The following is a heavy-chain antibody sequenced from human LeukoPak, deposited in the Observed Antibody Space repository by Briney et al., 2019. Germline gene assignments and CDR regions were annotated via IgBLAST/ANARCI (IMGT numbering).Heavy chain of an antibody. D-gene: IGHD3-3*01. CDR2: ISGSGGST. J-gene: IGHJ5*02. CDR3: AKEDRRITIFGVVTNWFDP. V-gene: IGHV3-23*01. Sequence: GGSLRLSCAASGFTFSSYAMSWVRQAPGKGLEWVSAISGSGGSTYYADSVKGRFTISRDNSKNTLYLQMYSLRAEDTAVYYCAKEDRRITIFGVVTNWFDPWGQGTLVTVSS. CDR1: GFTFSSYA.